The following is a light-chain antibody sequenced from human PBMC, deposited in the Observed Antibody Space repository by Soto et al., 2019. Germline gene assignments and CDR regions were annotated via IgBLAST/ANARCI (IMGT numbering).Light chain of an antibody. CDR2: GVS. Sequence: EIVLTQSPGTLSLSPGERATLSCRASQSVRSSYLASYQQKLGQAPRLLIYGVSNRATGIPDRFSGSGSGTDFTLTISRLESEDFAVYYRQQYGTAPRTFGQGTKVEIK. CDR3: QQYGTAPRT. CDR1: QSVRSSY. V-gene: IGKV3-20*01. J-gene: IGKJ1*01.